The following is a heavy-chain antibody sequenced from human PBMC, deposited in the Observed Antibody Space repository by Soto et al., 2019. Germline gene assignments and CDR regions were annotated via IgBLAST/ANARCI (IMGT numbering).Heavy chain of an antibody. CDR2: INTRSSTI. CDR3: ARGMYYYDSSGWAY. CDR1: GFIFSTYS. V-gene: IGHV3-48*02. J-gene: IGHJ4*02. Sequence: PGGSLRLSCGASGFIFSTYSMNWVRQAPGKGLEWVAYINTRSSTIYYADSVKGRFTISRDNANNSLYLQMNSLRDEDTAVYYCARGMYYYDSSGWAYWGQGTLVTVSS. D-gene: IGHD3-22*01.